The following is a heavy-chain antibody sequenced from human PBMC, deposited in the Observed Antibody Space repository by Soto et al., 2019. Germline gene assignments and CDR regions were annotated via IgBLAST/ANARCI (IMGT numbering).Heavy chain of an antibody. Sequence: PGGSLRLSCAASGFTFSSYSMNWVRQAPGKGLEWVSYISSSSSTIYYADSVKGRFTISRDNAKNSLYLQMNSLRAEDTAVYYCARDLGYCSSTSCFNWFDPWGQGTLVTVSS. CDR3: ARDLGYCSSTSCFNWFDP. D-gene: IGHD2-2*01. CDR2: ISSSSSTI. CDR1: GFTFSSYS. V-gene: IGHV3-48*01. J-gene: IGHJ5*02.